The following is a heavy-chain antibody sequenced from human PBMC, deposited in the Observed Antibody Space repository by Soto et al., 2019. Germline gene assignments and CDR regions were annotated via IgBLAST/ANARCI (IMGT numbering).Heavy chain of an antibody. V-gene: IGHV6-1*01. J-gene: IGHJ6*02. CDR3: ARDPYNWNWAYYYYGMDV. CDR2: TYYRSKWYN. D-gene: IGHD1-7*01. Sequence: PSQTLSLTCAISGDSVSSNSAAWNWIRQSPSRGLEWLGRTYYRSKWYNDYAVSVKSRITINPDTSKNQFSLQLNSVTPEDTAVYYCARDPYNWNWAYYYYGMDVRCQGTTVTVSS. CDR1: GDSVSSNSAA.